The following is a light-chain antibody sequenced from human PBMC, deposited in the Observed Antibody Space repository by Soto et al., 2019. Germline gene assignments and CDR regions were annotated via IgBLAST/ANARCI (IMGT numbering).Light chain of an antibody. Sequence: SYELTQPPSVSVAPEKTARLTCGGDNIGSKRVHWYRQKPGQAPVLVIYYDSDRPSGIPERFSGSNSGNTATLTITRGEAGDEADYYCQVWDITTDHYVFGTGTKLTVL. CDR3: QVWDITTDHYV. CDR2: YDS. J-gene: IGLJ1*01. V-gene: IGLV3-21*04. CDR1: NIGSKR.